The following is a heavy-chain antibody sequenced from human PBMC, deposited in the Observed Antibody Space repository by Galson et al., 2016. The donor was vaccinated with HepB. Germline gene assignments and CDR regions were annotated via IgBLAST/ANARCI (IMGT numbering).Heavy chain of an antibody. V-gene: IGHV3-30*04. CDR3: ARTTIRYFDWSPVDY. D-gene: IGHD3-9*01. J-gene: IGHJ4*02. CDR1: GFTFNTYA. Sequence: YLRLSCAASGFTFNTYARHWVRQPPGKGLEWVAVISYDGRDKNYEESLKGRITISRDNSNNTLYLQMNSLRAEDTALYYCARTTIRYFDWSPVDYWGQGTLVTVSS. CDR2: ISYDGRDK.